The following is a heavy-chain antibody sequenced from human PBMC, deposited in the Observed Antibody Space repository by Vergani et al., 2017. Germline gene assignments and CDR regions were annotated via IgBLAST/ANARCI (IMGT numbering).Heavy chain of an antibody. CDR2: IDPSDSYT. Sequence: EVQLVQSGAEVKKPGESLRISCKGSGYSFTSYWISWVRQMPGKGLEWMGRIDPSDSYTNYSPSFQGHVTISADKSISTAYLQWSSLKASDTAMYYCARENEVGASEYSSAAMGAWGQGTLVTVSS. V-gene: IGHV5-10-1*03. CDR1: GYSFTSYW. CDR3: ARENEVGASEYSSAAMGA. D-gene: IGHD6-6*01. J-gene: IGHJ5*02.